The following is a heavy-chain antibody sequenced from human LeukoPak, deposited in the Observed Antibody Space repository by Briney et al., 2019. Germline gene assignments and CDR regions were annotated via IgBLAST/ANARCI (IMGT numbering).Heavy chain of an antibody. D-gene: IGHD6-13*01. CDR2: IGGSGSTT. Sequence: GGPLSLSCAASGFTLSSYAMNWVRQAPATGLEWVLIIGGSGSTTYYADSVKGRFTISRDNNKNTLYLQMSSLRAEDTAVYYCAMRLSYSNTWSCFGYWGQGTLVTVSS. CDR3: AMRLSYSNTWSCFGY. V-gene: IGHV3-23*01. J-gene: IGHJ4*02. CDR1: GFTLSSYA.